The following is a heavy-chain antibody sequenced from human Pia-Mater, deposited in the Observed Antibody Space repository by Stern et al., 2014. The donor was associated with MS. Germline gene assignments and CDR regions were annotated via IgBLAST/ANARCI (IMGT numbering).Heavy chain of an antibody. CDR2: IYYSGST. Sequence: VQLEESGPGLVKPSETLSLTCTVSGGSISSSSYYWGWIRQPPGKGLEWIGSIYYSGSTYYNPSLKSRVTISVDTSKNQFSLKLSSVPAADTAVYYCARHGTNDYGDYASHYWGQGTLVTVSS. D-gene: IGHD4-17*01. V-gene: IGHV4-39*01. J-gene: IGHJ4*02. CDR3: ARHGTNDYGDYASHY. CDR1: GGSISSSSYY.